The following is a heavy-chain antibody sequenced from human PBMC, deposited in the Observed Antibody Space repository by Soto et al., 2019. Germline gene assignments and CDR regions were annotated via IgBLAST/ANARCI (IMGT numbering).Heavy chain of an antibody. Sequence: EVQLVESGGGLVQPGGSLRLSCATSGFTFSGHWMSWVRQAPGKGLEWVATIKQDGSEKYYVDSVRGRFTISRDNAENSLVLQMNSLRAEDTAVYYGARVAGETTIYDYWGQGTLVTVSS. CDR2: IKQDGSEK. CDR3: ARVAGETTIYDY. CDR1: GFTFSGHW. J-gene: IGHJ4*02. D-gene: IGHD1-1*01. V-gene: IGHV3-7*01.